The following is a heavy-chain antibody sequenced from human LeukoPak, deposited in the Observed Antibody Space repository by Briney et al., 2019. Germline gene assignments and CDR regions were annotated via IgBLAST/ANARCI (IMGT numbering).Heavy chain of an antibody. D-gene: IGHD6-19*01. Sequence: SQTLSLTCTVSGXSISTYYWSWIRQPPGKGLEWMGFFHYPGDTNYNPSLKSRVTMSVDTSKNLFSLMLSSVTASDTAVYYCARQRDYTSGWFDYWGQGTLVTVSS. CDR3: ARQRDYTSGWFDY. CDR2: FHYPGDT. J-gene: IGHJ4*02. CDR1: GXSISTYY. V-gene: IGHV4-59*08.